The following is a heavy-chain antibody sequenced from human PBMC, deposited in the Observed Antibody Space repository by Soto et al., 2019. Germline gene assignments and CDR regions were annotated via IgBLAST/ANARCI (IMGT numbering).Heavy chain of an antibody. V-gene: IGHV4-39*01. CDR1: GGSISSSSYY. Sequence: SETLSLTCTVSGGSISSSSYYWGWIRQPPGKGLEWIGSIYYSGSTYYNPSLKSRVTISVDTSKNQFSLKLSSVTAADTAVYYCARYCSGGSRLGVFDYWGQGTLVTVS. CDR3: ARYCSGGSRLGVFDY. J-gene: IGHJ4*02. D-gene: IGHD2-15*01. CDR2: IYYSGST.